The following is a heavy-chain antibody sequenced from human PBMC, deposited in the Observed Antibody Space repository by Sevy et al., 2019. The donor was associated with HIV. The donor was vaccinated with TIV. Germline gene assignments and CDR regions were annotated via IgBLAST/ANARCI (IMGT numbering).Heavy chain of an antibody. J-gene: IGHJ4*02. CDR2: ISYNGRNQ. Sequence: GGSLRLSCAASGFSLSDHAVSWVRQTPGKGLEWLVVISYNGRNQYYADTVKGRFTISKDDSKNTLYLQLNSLRAEDTAVYYCARFVGYCSGGRCSIIDFWGQGTLVTVSS. CDR3: ARFVGYCSGGRCSIIDF. D-gene: IGHD2-15*01. V-gene: IGHV3-30*04. CDR1: GFSLSDHA.